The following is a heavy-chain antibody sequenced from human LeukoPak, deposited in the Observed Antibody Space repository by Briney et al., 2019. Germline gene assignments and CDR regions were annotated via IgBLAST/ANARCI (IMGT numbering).Heavy chain of an antibody. D-gene: IGHD3-22*01. CDR2: IQQDGSEK. Sequence: GGSLRLSCAASGFTFSTFWMSWVRQAPGKGQEWVANIQQDGSEKYYVDSVKGRFTISRDNAKNSLYLQMNSLRAEDTAVYYCAREDSSGSGEDYWGQGTLVTVSS. CDR1: GFTFSTFW. J-gene: IGHJ4*02. V-gene: IGHV3-7*01. CDR3: AREDSSGSGEDY.